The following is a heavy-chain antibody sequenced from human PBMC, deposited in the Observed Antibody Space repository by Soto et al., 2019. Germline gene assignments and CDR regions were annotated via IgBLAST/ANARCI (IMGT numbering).Heavy chain of an antibody. V-gene: IGHV2-26*01. Sequence: QVTLKESGPVLVKPTETLTLTCTVSGFSLSNARMGVSWIRQPPGKALEWLAHIFSNDEKSYSTSLKSRLTISKDTSKSQVVLTMTNMDPVDTATYYCARSAANYGSAPWIAFDIWGQGKMVTVSS. D-gene: IGHD3-10*01. CDR2: IFSNDEK. J-gene: IGHJ3*02. CDR1: GFSLSNARMG. CDR3: ARSAANYGSAPWIAFDI.